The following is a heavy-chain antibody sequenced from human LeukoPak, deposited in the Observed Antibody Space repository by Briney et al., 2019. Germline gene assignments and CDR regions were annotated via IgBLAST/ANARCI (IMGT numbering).Heavy chain of an antibody. CDR1: GFTFSSYS. V-gene: IGHV3-21*01. J-gene: IGHJ6*03. CDR2: ITSSNNYI. D-gene: IGHD5-18*01. CDR3: ARVTQDTAMEYYYYMDV. Sequence: GGSLRLSCAASGFTFSSYSMNWVRQAPGKGLEWVSSITSSNNYIYYGDSVKGRFTISRDDAKNSLYLQMNSLRAEDTAVYYCARVTQDTAMEYYYYMDVWGKGTTVTVSS.